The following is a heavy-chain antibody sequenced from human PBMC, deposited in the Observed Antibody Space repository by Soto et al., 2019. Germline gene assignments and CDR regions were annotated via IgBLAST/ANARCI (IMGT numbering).Heavy chain of an antibody. CDR3: ARVGSRGIVVPAAMSFDY. Sequence: QVQLQQWGAGLLKPSETLSLTCAVYGGSFSGYYWSWIRQPPGKGLEWIGEINHSGSTNYNTSLKSRVTISVDTSKDQFSLKLSSVTAADTAVYYCARVGSRGIVVPAAMSFDYWGQGTLVTVSS. V-gene: IGHV4-34*01. CDR1: GGSFSGYY. J-gene: IGHJ4*02. CDR2: INHSGST. D-gene: IGHD2-2*01.